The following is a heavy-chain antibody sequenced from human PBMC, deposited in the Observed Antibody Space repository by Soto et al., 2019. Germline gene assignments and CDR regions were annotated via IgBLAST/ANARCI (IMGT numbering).Heavy chain of an antibody. Sequence: SETLSLTCTVSGGSISSYYWSWIRQPPGKGLEWIGYIYYSGSTNYNPSLKSRVTISVDTSKNQFSLKLSSVTAADTAVYYCARDRGYYDSSGFGYWGQGTLVTVSS. J-gene: IGHJ4*02. V-gene: IGHV4-59*01. CDR1: GGSISSYY. D-gene: IGHD3-22*01. CDR3: ARDRGYYDSSGFGY. CDR2: IYYSGST.